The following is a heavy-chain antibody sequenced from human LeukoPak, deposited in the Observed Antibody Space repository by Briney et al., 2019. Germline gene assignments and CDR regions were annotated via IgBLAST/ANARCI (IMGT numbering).Heavy chain of an antibody. J-gene: IGHJ5*02. CDR1: GFTFSSYS. CDR3: ARDVGSYSGTPYNCFDP. V-gene: IGHV3-21*01. Sequence: PGGSLRLSCAASGFTFSSYSMNWVRQAPGKGLEWVSSISSSSSYIYYADSVRGRFTISRDNAKNSLYLQMNSLRAEDTAVYYRARDVGSYSGTPYNCFDPWGQGTLVTVSS. CDR2: ISSSSSYI. D-gene: IGHD1-26*01.